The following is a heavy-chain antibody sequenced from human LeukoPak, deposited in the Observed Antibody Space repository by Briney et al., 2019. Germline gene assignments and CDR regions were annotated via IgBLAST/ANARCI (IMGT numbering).Heavy chain of an antibody. CDR2: MNPNSGNT. V-gene: IGHV1-8*01. Sequence: ASVKVSCKASGYTVTSYDINWVRQATGQGLEWMGWMNPNSGNTGYAQKFQGRVTMTRNTSISTAYMELSSLRSEDTAVYYCARGHVWFGESTIGGSWFDPWGQGTLVTVSS. CDR3: ARGHVWFGESTIGGSWFDP. J-gene: IGHJ5*02. D-gene: IGHD3-10*01. CDR1: GYTVTSYD.